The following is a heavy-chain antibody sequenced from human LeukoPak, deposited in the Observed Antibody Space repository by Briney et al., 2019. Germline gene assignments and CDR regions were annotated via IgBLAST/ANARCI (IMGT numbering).Heavy chain of an antibody. D-gene: IGHD1-26*01. J-gene: IGHJ6*03. CDR3: ARAGALLTSYYYYYYMDV. CDR1: GFTFDDYG. V-gene: IGHV3-20*04. CDR2: INWNGGST. Sequence: GGSLRFSCAASGFTFDDYGMSWVRQAPGKGLEWVSGINWNGGSTGYADSVKGRFTISRDNAKNSLYLQMNSLRAEDTALYYCARAGALLTSYYYYYYMDVWGKGTTVTVSS.